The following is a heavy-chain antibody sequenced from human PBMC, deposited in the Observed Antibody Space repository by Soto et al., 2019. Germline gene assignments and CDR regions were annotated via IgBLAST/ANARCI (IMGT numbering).Heavy chain of an antibody. Sequence: PGGSLRLSCAASGFTFSNYAMHWVRQAPGKGLEWVAVISHVGSKKYSADSVKGRFTISRDNSKNTLYLQMNSLRAEDTALYFCARPHVACAGDCYSRLLDGMDVWGQGTTVTVYS. CDR3: ARPHVACAGDCYSRLLDGMDV. V-gene: IGHV3-30-3*01. D-gene: IGHD2-21*02. CDR1: GFTFSNYA. CDR2: ISHVGSKK. J-gene: IGHJ6*02.